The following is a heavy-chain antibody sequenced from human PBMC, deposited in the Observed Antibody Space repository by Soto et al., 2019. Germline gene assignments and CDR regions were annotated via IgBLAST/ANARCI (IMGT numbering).Heavy chain of an antibody. CDR3: ARVTTSLIVVVIKGFDY. CDR1: GYTFTSYG. D-gene: IGHD3-22*01. CDR2: ISGYNGNT. Sequence: GASVKVSCKTSGYTFTSYGISWVRQAPGQGLEWMGWISGYNGNTNYAQAFQGRVTMTTGTSTSTAYMELRSLRSDDTAVYYCARVTTSLIVVVIKGFDYWGQGTLVTVSS. V-gene: IGHV1-18*04. J-gene: IGHJ4*02.